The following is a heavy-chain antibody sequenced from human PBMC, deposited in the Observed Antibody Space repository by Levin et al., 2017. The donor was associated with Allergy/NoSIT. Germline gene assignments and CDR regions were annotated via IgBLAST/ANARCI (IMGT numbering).Heavy chain of an antibody. V-gene: IGHV3-23*01. CDR1: GFTFSSYA. D-gene: IGHD3-10*01. Sequence: ASVKVSCAASGFTFSSYAMSWVRQAPGKGLEWVSAISGSGGSTYYADSVKGRFTISRDNSKNTLYLQMNSLRAEDTAVYYCAKLLFRELLYPFDYWGQGTLVTVSS. CDR3: AKLLFRELLYPFDY. J-gene: IGHJ4*02. CDR2: ISGSGGST.